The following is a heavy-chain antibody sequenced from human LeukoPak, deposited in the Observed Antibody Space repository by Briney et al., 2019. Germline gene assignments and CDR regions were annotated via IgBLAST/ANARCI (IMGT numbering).Heavy chain of an antibody. V-gene: IGHV1-2*02. Sequence: GASVKVSCKASGYTFIDYFIHWIRQAPGQGLEWMGWINPNSGVTNYAQKFQGRVTMTRDTSISTAYMELSRLDSDDTAVYYCAGVAYIFDSSGYYHGGDFDYWGQGALATVSS. CDR1: GYTFIDYF. CDR2: INPNSGVT. J-gene: IGHJ4*02. CDR3: AGVAYIFDSSGYYHGGDFDY. D-gene: IGHD3-22*01.